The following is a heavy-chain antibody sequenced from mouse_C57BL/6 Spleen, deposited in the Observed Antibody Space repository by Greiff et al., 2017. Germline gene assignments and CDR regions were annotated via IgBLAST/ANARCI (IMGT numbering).Heavy chain of an antibody. CDR1: GYSFTGYF. J-gene: IGHJ3*01. CDR3: ASAYYSNNVGAY. Sequence: VQLQQSGPELVKPGDSVKISCKASGYSFTGYFMNWVMQSHGKSLEWIGRINPYNGDTFYNQKFKGKATLTVDKSSSTAHMELRSLTSEDSAVYYCASAYYSNNVGAYWGQGTLVTVSA. D-gene: IGHD2-5*01. CDR2: INPYNGDT. V-gene: IGHV1-20*01.